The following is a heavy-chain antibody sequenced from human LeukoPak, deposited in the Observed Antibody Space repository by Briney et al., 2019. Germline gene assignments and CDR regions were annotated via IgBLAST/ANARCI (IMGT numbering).Heavy chain of an antibody. CDR1: GYTFTSYG. Sequence: ASVKVSCKASGYTFTSYGIRWVRQAPGQGLEWMGWISAYNGNTNYAQKLQGRVTMTTDTSTSTAYMELRSLRSDDTAVYYCARDLGGIMVPYYFDYWAQGTLVTVSS. J-gene: IGHJ4*02. CDR2: ISAYNGNT. D-gene: IGHD3-16*01. CDR3: ARDLGGIMVPYYFDY. V-gene: IGHV1-18*01.